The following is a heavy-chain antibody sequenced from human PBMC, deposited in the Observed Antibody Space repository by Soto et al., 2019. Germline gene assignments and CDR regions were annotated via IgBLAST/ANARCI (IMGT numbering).Heavy chain of an antibody. CDR1: GFTFSSYA. CDR2: ISYDGSNK. D-gene: IGHD3-9*01. J-gene: IGHJ4*02. Sequence: QVQLVESGGGVVQPGRSLRLSCAASGFTFSSYAMHWVRQAPGKGLEWVAVISYDGSNKYYADSVKGRFTISRDNSKKPLYLKMNSLRAEDTALYYCARSKGFFDWLFSPFDYWGRGPLVPVSS. CDR3: ARSKGFFDWLFSPFDY. V-gene: IGHV3-30-3*01.